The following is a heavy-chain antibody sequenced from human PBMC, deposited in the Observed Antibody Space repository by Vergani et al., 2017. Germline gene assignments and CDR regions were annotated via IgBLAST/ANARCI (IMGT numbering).Heavy chain of an antibody. CDR3: AREGYSSSNGGRAFDV. J-gene: IGHJ3*01. CDR1: GYTFIGYY. Sequence: QVQLVQSGAEVKKPGASVKVSCKASGYTFIGYYIHWVRQAPGQGLEWMVWINLKSGDTKCAQKFQGRVTMTRDTSISTAYMELSSLRSDDTAVYYCAREGYSSSNGGRAFDVWGQGTRVTVSS. D-gene: IGHD6-19*01. CDR2: INLKSGDT. V-gene: IGHV1-2*02.